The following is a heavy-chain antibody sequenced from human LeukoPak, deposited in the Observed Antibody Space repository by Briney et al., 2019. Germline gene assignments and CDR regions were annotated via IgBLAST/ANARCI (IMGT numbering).Heavy chain of an antibody. CDR3: TSGF. V-gene: IGHV3-21*01. CDR1: GFTFSSYT. CDR2: LNSDGSDI. Sequence: GGSLRLSCAASGFTFSSYTMNWVRQAPGKGLEWVSSLNSDGSDIYYADSAKGRFTISRDNAKNSLYLQMNSLTAEDTAVYYCTSGFWGQGTLVTVSS. D-gene: IGHD5-12*01. J-gene: IGHJ4*02.